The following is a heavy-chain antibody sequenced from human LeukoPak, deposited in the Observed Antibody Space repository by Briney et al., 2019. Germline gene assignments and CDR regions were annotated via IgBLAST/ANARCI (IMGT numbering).Heavy chain of an antibody. J-gene: IGHJ2*01. V-gene: IGHV3-53*01. D-gene: IGHD3-10*01. Sequence: GGSLRLSCAASGFTFSSNYMSWVRQAPGKGLEWVSVIYSGGSAYYADYVKGRFSISRDSSKNTLYLQMNILRAEDTAVYYCARGVWSGETRSYWYFDRWGRGTLVTVSS. CDR2: IYSGGSA. CDR3: ARGVWSGETRSYWYFDR. CDR1: GFTFSSNY.